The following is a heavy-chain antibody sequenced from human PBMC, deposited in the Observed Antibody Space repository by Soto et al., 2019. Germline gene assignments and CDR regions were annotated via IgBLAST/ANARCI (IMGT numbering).Heavy chain of an antibody. CDR3: AKERTGSNHYYGMDV. V-gene: IGHV3-23*04. CDR1: GFTFSSYA. Sequence: EEQLVESGGGLVQPGGSLRLSCEGSGFTFSSYALSWVRLRPGRGLEWVAWISGSGTGTNTADSVKGRFTITRDNSKTKVYLQMNSLTVEDTAVYYCAKERTGSNHYYGMDVWGQGTTVTVSS. CDR2: ISGSGTGT. J-gene: IGHJ6*02. D-gene: IGHD1-26*01.